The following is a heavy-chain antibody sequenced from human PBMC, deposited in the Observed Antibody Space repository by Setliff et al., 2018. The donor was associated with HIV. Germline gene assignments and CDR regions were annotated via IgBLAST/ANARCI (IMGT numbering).Heavy chain of an antibody. CDR2: ISSSGTTI. D-gene: IGHD6-19*01. CDR1: GITFSNYY. V-gene: IGHV3-11*04. J-gene: IGHJ4*02. Sequence: PGGSLRLSCTASGITFSNYYMSLIRQAPGKGLEWVSYISSSGTTIYYADSVKGRFTIPRDNAKKSLHVQMNSLRAEDTAVYYCAGSQGTVAGTGLEYWGPGTLVTVSS. CDR3: AGSQGTVAGTGLEY.